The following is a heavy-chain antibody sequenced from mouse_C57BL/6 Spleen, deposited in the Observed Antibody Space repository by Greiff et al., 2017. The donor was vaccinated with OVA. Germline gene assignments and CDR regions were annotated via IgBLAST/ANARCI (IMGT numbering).Heavy chain of an antibody. Sequence: EVQLQQSGPELAKPGASVKISCKASGYTFTDYYMNWVKQSHGKSLEWIGDINPNNGGTSYNQKFKGKATLTVDKSSSTAYMELRSLTSEDSAVYYCARPSFDYWGQGTTLTVSS. J-gene: IGHJ2*01. CDR2: INPNNGGT. CDR3: ARPSFDY. CDR1: GYTFTDYY. V-gene: IGHV1-26*01.